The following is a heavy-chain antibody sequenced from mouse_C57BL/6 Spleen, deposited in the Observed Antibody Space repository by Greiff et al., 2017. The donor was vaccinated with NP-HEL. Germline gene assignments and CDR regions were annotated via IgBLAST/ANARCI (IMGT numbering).Heavy chain of an antibody. CDR3: ASPRDWAY. D-gene: IGHD3-3*01. Sequence: VKLMESGAELAKPGASVKLSCKASGYTFTSYWMHWVKQRPGQGLEWIGYINPSSGYTKYNQKFKDKATWTADKSSSTAYMQLSSLTYEDSAVYYCASPRDWAYWGQGTLVTVSA. CDR1: GYTFTSYW. CDR2: INPSSGYT. J-gene: IGHJ3*01. V-gene: IGHV1-7*01.